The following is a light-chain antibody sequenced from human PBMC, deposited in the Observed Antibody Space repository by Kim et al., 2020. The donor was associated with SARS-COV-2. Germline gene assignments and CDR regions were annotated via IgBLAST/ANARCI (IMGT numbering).Light chain of an antibody. V-gene: IGKV1-17*01. CDR2: GAS. Sequence: ASVGDRVTITCRASQDIGNDLGWYQQNPGRAPKLLIYGASNLQSGVPSRFSGSGSETEFTLTINSLQPEDFATYFCLQHHTHPITFGHGTRLDIK. J-gene: IGKJ5*01. CDR3: LQHHTHPIT. CDR1: QDIGND.